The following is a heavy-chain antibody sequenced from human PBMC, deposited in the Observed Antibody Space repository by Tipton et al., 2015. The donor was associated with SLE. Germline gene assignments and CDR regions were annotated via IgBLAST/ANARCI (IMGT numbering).Heavy chain of an antibody. CDR2: IFHTGSA. D-gene: IGHD7-27*01. Sequence: TLSLTCTVSGGSISSGSYYWSWIWQPPGKGLEWIGYIFHTGSAYYNPSLRSRLTISLDRSNNQFSLKVNSMTAADTAVYHCARLRTGDTRGVADYWGQGTLVTVSS. CDR3: ARLRTGDTRGVADY. CDR1: GGSISSGSYY. J-gene: IGHJ4*02. V-gene: IGHV4-30-2*01.